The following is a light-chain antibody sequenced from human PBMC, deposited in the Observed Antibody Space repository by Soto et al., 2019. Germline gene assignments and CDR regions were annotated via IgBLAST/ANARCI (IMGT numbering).Light chain of an antibody. CDR1: SSDVGGYDY. V-gene: IGLV2-14*01. CDR2: DVT. Sequence: QSVLTQPASVSGSPGQSITISCTGTSSDVGGYDYVSWYQQHPGKAPKLIIYDVTNRPSGVSDRFSGSKSGNTASLTISGLQAEDGADYYCSSYTSSSTYVFGTGTKVTVL. CDR3: SSYTSSSTYV. J-gene: IGLJ1*01.